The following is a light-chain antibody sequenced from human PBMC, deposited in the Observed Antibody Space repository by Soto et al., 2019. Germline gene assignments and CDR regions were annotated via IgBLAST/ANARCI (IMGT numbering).Light chain of an antibody. CDR1: SSDVGDYNY. Sequence: QSVLTQPASVSGSPGQAITISCTGTSSDVGDYNYVSWYQQHPGKATKLMIYDVSNRPSGVSNRFSGSKSCNTASLTISGLQAEDEADYYCTSYTASPDNVFGGGTNLTVL. CDR3: TSYTASPDNV. CDR2: DVS. J-gene: IGLJ2*01. V-gene: IGLV2-14*01.